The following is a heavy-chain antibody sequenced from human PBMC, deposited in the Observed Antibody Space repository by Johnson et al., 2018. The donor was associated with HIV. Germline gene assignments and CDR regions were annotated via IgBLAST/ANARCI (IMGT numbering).Heavy chain of an antibody. D-gene: IGHD1-26*01. CDR2: IYSGGST. V-gene: IGHV3-NL1*01. CDR3: ATGDGIGGGRDALDR. J-gene: IGHJ3*02. Sequence: QVQLVESGGGVVQPGRSLRLSCAASGFTFSSYAMHWVRQAPGKGLEWVSVIYSGGSTYYADSVKGRFTIARDNPKNTLYLQMSSLRAEDTAVYYCATGDGIGGGRDALDRWGQGTMVTVSS. CDR1: GFTFSSYA.